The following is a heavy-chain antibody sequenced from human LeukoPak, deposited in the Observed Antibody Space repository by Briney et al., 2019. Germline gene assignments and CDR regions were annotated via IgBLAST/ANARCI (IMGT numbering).Heavy chain of an antibody. CDR3: ARRPVRVLQYRGHFDY. V-gene: IGHV4-34*01. Sequence: SETLSLTCAVYGGSFSGYYWSWIRQPPGKGLEWIGEINHSGSTNYNPSLKSRVTISVDTSKNQFSLKLSSVTAADTAVYYCARRPVRVLQYRGHFDYWGQGALVTVSS. CDR1: GGSFSGYY. CDR2: INHSGST. D-gene: IGHD4-11*01. J-gene: IGHJ4*02.